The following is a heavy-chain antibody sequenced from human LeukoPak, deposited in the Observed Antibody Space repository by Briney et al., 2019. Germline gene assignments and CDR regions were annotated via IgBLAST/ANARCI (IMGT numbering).Heavy chain of an antibody. CDR1: GYTFTRYY. V-gene: IGHV1-46*01. J-gene: IGHJ4*02. CDR2: INPSGGNT. D-gene: IGHD3-22*01. Sequence: ASVKVSCKASGYTFTRYYMHWVRQAPGQGLEWMGIINPSGGNTNYAQKLQGRVTMTTDTSTSTVYMELRSLRSDDTAVYYCARGSPPRRNYDSRGYYSYYFDYWGQGTLVTVSS. CDR3: ARGSPPRRNYDSRGYYSYYFDY.